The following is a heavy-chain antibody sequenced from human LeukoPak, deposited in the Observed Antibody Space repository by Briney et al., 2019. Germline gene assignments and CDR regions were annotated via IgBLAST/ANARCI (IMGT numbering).Heavy chain of an antibody. V-gene: IGHV3-7*01. Sequence: PGGSLRLSCAASGFTFSSYWMSWVRQAPGKGLEWVANIKEDGSEKYYVDSVKGRFTISRDNAKNSLYVQMNSLRAEDTAVYYCARAGGGSYYYFDYWGQGTLVTVSS. CDR1: GFTFSSYW. D-gene: IGHD1-26*01. CDR3: ARAGGGSYYYFDY. J-gene: IGHJ4*02. CDR2: IKEDGSEK.